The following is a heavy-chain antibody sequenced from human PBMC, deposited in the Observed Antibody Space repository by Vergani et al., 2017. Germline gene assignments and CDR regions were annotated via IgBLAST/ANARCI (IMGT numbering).Heavy chain of an antibody. J-gene: IGHJ6*02. Sequence: QVQLVESGGGVVQPGRSLRLSCAASGFTFSSYGMHWVRQAPGKGLEWVAVISYDGSNKYYADSVKGRFTISRDNSKNTLYLQMNSLRAEDTAVYYCAKVAQWQLEPSPYYYHYGMDVWGQGTTVTVSS. CDR3: AKVAQWQLEPSPYYYHYGMDV. CDR2: ISYDGSNK. V-gene: IGHV3-30*18. CDR1: GFTFSSYG. D-gene: IGHD6-6*01.